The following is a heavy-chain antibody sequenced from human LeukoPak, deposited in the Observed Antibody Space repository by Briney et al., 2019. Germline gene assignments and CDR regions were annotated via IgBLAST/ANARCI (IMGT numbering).Heavy chain of an antibody. D-gene: IGHD3-3*01. J-gene: IGHJ5*02. V-gene: IGHV3-23*01. CDR2: ISGSGGST. CDR1: GFTFSSYA. Sequence: PGGSLRLSCAPSGFTFSSYAMSWVRQAPGKGLEWVSAISGSGGSTYYADSVKGRFTISRDNSKNTLYLQMNSLRAEDTAVYYCAKDPYDFWSGYFWRWFDPWGQGTLVTVSS. CDR3: AKDPYDFWSGYFWRWFDP.